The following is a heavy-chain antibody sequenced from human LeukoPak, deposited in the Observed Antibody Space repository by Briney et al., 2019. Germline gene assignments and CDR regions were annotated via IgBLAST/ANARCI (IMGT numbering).Heavy chain of an antibody. CDR3: ARDEDDFWSGYFDY. D-gene: IGHD3-3*01. CDR2: INPNSGGT. Sequence: ASVKVSCKASGYTFTGYYMHWVRQAPGQGLEWMGWINPNSGGTNYAQKLQGRVTMTTDTSTSTAYMELRSLRSDDTAVYYCARDEDDFWSGYFDYWGQGTLVTVSS. CDR1: GYTFTGYY. V-gene: IGHV1-2*02. J-gene: IGHJ4*02.